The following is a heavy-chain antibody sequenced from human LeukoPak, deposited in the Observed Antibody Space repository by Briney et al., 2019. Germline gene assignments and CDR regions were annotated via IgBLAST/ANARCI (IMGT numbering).Heavy chain of an antibody. CDR3: AKDRSTTWSFDY. CDR1: GFTFSFSG. J-gene: IGHJ4*02. Sequence: GRSLRLSCAASGFTFSFSGMYWVRQAPGKGLEWVASISDDGSRKYYADSVKGRFTISRDNSKNMLFLQMNSLRTEDTAVYYCAKDRSTTWSFDYWGQGTLVTVSS. CDR2: ISDDGSRK. D-gene: IGHD6-13*01. V-gene: IGHV3-30*18.